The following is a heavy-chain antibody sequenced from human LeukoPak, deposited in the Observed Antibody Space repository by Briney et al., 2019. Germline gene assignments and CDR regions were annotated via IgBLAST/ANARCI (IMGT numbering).Heavy chain of an antibody. V-gene: IGHV3-7*01. CDR1: GFTFSSYW. CDR3: ARCAVASAGDS. J-gene: IGHJ5*01. Sequence: GGSLRLSCAASGFTFSSYWMSWVRQAPGKGLEWVANIKPDGSETYYVDSVKGRFTISRDNAKTSLYLKRDGLRVEDTAVYYCARCAVASAGDSCGRGKLVSVSS. D-gene: IGHD6-13*01. CDR2: IKPDGSET.